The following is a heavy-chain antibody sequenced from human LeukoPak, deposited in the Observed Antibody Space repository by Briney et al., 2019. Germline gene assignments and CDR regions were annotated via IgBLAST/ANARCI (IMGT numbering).Heavy chain of an antibody. CDR1: GFSFRSYA. V-gene: IGHV3-64*02. CDR2: INTDGRIT. J-gene: IGHJ4*02. Sequence: GGSLRLSCVASGFSFRSYAIHWVRQAPGKGLEYVSVINTDGRITYYADSVKGRFTISRDNSKNTVYLQMGSLRGEDMAVYYCTRDGGSFYDFHYWGQGALVTVSS. CDR3: TRDGGSFYDFHY. D-gene: IGHD3-10*01.